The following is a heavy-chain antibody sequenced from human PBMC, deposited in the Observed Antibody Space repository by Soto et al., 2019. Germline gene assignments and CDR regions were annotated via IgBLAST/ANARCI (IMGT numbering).Heavy chain of an antibody. CDR3: ARGIPRAFDI. J-gene: IGHJ3*02. Sequence: ASVKVSCKASGGTFSSYAISWVRQAPGQGLEWMGGIIPIFGTANCAQKFQGRVTMTGDESTSTAYMELSSLRSEDTAVYYCARGIPRAFDIWGQGTMVTVS. CDR1: GGTFSSYA. D-gene: IGHD2-21*01. V-gene: IGHV1-69*13. CDR2: IIPIFGTA.